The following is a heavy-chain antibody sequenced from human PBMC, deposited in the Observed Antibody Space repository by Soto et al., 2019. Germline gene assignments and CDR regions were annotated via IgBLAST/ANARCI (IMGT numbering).Heavy chain of an antibody. CDR3: ARGEQYSGRIFDY. D-gene: IGHD1-26*01. J-gene: IGHJ4*02. CDR2: TYYRSKWYS. Sequence: SQTLALTCVISGDSVSSNSAARSWIRQSPSRGLEWLGRTYYRSKWYSDYAASVESRITVNPDTSKNHFSLQLNSVTPEDTAVYYCARGEQYSGRIFDYWGQGTLVTVSS. V-gene: IGHV6-1*01. CDR1: GDSVSSNSAA.